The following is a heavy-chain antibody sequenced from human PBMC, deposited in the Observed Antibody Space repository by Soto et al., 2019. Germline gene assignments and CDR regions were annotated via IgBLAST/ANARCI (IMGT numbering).Heavy chain of an antibody. J-gene: IGHJ5*02. CDR3: ARDAAGKNWFDP. CDR1: GFTFSHYA. D-gene: IGHD6-25*01. V-gene: IGHV3-30-3*01. Sequence: QVQLVESGGGVVQPGRSLRLSCAASGFTFSHYAMHWVRQAPGKGLEWVAIISYDGSKIYYADSVKGRFTISRDNSKNTLYLQMNSLRPDDTAVFYCARDAAGKNWFDPWGQGTLVTVSS. CDR2: ISYDGSKI.